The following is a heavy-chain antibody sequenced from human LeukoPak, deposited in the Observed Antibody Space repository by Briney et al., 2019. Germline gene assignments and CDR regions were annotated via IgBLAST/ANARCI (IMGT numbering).Heavy chain of an antibody. Sequence: ASVKVSCRASGYTFTSYGISWVRQAPGQGLEWMGWISAYNGNTNYAQKLQGRVTMTTDTSTSTAYMELRSLRSDDTAVYYCARDYDFWSCYYASFDYWGQGTLVTVSS. V-gene: IGHV1-18*01. CDR3: ARDYDFWSCYYASFDY. D-gene: IGHD3-3*01. CDR2: ISAYNGNT. CDR1: GYTFTSYG. J-gene: IGHJ4*02.